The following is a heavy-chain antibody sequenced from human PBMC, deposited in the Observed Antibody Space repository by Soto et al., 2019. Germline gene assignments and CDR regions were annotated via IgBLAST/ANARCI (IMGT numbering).Heavy chain of an antibody. CDR1: GGSISSNNW. CDR3: ARVYSGSYSDS. J-gene: IGHJ4*02. D-gene: IGHD1-26*01. V-gene: IGHV4-4*02. Sequence: QLQLQESDPGLVKPSGTLSLTCAVSGGSISSNNWWSWVRQPPGKGLEWIGEIFHSGSTHYSPSLKSRVTISVDKSKNHFSLNLTSVTAADTAVYYCARVYSGSYSDSWGQGTLVTVSS. CDR2: IFHSGST.